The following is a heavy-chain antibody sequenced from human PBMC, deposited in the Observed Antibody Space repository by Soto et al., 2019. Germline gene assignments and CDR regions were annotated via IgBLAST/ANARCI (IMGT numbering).Heavy chain of an antibody. CDR3: ARLYPYYDILTGSQLYAFDI. V-gene: IGHV4-4*02. CDR2: MHHSGSI. D-gene: IGHD3-9*01. Sequence: SVTLSLTCSVYGDSILNNHWSSSVRDTPRKVLEWIGEMHHSGSIHYNASLKSRATLSVDKSRNQFSLQLTSVTAADTAVYYCARLYPYYDILTGSQLYAFDIWGQGTMVT. CDR1: GDSILNNHW. J-gene: IGHJ3*02.